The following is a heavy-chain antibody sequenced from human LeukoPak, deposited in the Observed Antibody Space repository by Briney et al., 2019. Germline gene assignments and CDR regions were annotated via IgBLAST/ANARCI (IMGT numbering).Heavy chain of an antibody. CDR3: ARGMWPVGVSYFDY. V-gene: IGHV3-33*01. CDR1: GFTFSSYG. Sequence: TGGSLRLSCAASGFTFSSYGMHWVRQAPGKGLEWVAVIWYDGSNKYYADSVKGRFTISRDNSKNTLYLQMNSLRAEDTAVYYCARGMWPVGVSYFDYWGQGILVTVSS. J-gene: IGHJ4*02. D-gene: IGHD6-19*01. CDR2: IWYDGSNK.